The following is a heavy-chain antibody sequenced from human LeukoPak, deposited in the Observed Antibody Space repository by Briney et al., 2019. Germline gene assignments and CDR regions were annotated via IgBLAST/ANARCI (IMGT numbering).Heavy chain of an antibody. D-gene: IGHD5-18*01. V-gene: IGHV4-59*01. CDR2: IYYSGST. J-gene: IGHJ4*02. CDR1: GGSISSYY. CDR3: ARGGSWIQLWLTDY. Sequence: SETLSLTCTVSGGSISSYYWSWIRQPPGKGLEWIGYIYYSGSTNYNPSLKSRVTISVDTSKNQFSLKLSSVTAADTAVYYCARGGSWIQLWLTDYWGQGTLVTVSS.